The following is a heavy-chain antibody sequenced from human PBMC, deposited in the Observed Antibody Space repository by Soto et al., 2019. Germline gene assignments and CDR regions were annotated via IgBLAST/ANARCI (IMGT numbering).Heavy chain of an antibody. D-gene: IGHD3-10*01. V-gene: IGHV3-23*01. Sequence: GGSLRLSCAASGFTFSNYAMSWVRQAPGRGLEWVSAIGSSGDSTYYADSVKGRFTIARDNSKNTLYLQMNSLRAEDTAVYYSAKDRRITMVRGFDYWGQGTLVTVSS. CDR1: GFTFSNYA. CDR3: AKDRRITMVRGFDY. J-gene: IGHJ4*02. CDR2: IGSSGDST.